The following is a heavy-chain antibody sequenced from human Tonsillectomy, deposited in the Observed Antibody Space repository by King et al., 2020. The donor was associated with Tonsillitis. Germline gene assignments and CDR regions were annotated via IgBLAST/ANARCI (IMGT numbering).Heavy chain of an antibody. CDR2: ISSSSSYT. D-gene: IGHD2-21*02. V-gene: IGHV3-11*06. CDR3: ARADAYCGGDCFTYYYYYYMDV. J-gene: IGHJ6*03. Sequence: VQLVESGGGLVKPGGSLRLSCAASGFTFSDYYMSWIRQAPGKGLEWVSYISSSSSYTNYADSVKGRFTISRYNAKNSLYLQMNSLRAEDTAVYYCARADAYCGGDCFTYYYYYYMDVWGKGTTVTVSS. CDR1: GFTFSDYY.